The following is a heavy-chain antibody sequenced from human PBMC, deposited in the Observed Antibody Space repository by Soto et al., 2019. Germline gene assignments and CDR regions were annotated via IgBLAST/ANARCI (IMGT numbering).Heavy chain of an antibody. CDR3: ARGGDGFDL. CDR1: GDSLTIVGHC. V-gene: IGHV4-31*03. CDR2: IYHSGST. J-gene: IGHJ3*01. Sequence: PSETLSLTCSVSGDSLTIVGHCWTWIRQHPGKGLEWIGYIYHSGSTYYSPSLKSRVTISVDTSENQFSLKLTSMTAADTAVYYCARGGDGFDLCGQGKMVTV.